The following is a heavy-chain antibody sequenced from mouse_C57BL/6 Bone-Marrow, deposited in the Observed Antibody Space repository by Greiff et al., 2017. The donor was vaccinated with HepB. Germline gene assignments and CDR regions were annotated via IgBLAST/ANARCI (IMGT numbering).Heavy chain of an antibody. CDR3: ARAWAY. Sequence: EVQLQASGGGLVQPGGSLQLSCAASGFTFSAYGLHWVRQAPEKGLEWVAYISSGSSTIYYADTVKGRFTISRDNAKNTLFLQMTSLRSEDTAMYYCARAWAYWGQGTLVTVSA. CDR2: ISSGSSTI. J-gene: IGHJ3*01. CDR1: GFTFSAYG. V-gene: IGHV5-17*01.